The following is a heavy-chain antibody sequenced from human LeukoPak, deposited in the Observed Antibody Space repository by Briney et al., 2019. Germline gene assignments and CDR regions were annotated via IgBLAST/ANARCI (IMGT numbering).Heavy chain of an antibody. CDR3: AKDQRLRYYYYYYMDV. Sequence: GGSLRLSCAAPGFTFSSYEMNWVRQAPGKGLEWVSAISGSGGSTYYADSVKGRFTISRGNSKNTLYLQMNSLRAEDTAVYYCAKDQRLRYYYYYYMDVWGKGTTVTISS. J-gene: IGHJ6*03. D-gene: IGHD6-25*01. CDR2: ISGSGGST. V-gene: IGHV3-23*01. CDR1: GFTFSSYE.